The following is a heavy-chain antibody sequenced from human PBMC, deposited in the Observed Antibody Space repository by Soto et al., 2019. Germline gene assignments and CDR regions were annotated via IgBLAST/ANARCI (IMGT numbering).Heavy chain of an antibody. CDR1: GYTFTSYD. J-gene: IGHJ4*02. CDR3: ARFSPNAKVY. V-gene: IGHV1-8*01. CDR2: MNTNSGNT. Sequence: QVQLVQSGAEVKKPGASVKVSCKASGYTFTSYDINWVRQFTGQGLEWMGWMNTNSGNTGYAQKFQGRVTMTMNTSISTDYMELSSLRSEDTAVYYCARFSPNAKVYWGQGTLVTVSS.